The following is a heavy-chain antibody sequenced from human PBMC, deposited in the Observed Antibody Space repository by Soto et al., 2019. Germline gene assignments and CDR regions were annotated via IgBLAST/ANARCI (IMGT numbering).Heavy chain of an antibody. CDR3: ASLPPRIVVVLAESHT. V-gene: IGHV4-4*02. Sequence: QVQLKQSGPGLVRPSGTLALTCRVSGTAISSTYWWTWVRQSPGKGLEWIGEIYHNGVTKYNPSLKSRFSLSVDKSNNQFSLKLLSVTAAHTDVYYCASLPPRIVVVLAESHTWGQGTPVTVSS. D-gene: IGHD2-2*01. CDR2: IYHNGVT. CDR1: GTAISSTYW. J-gene: IGHJ4*02.